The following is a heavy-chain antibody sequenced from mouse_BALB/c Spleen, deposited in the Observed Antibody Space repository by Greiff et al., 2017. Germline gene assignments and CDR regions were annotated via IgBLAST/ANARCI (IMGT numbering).Heavy chain of an antibody. J-gene: IGHJ2*01. Sequence: QVTLKVSGPGILQPSQTLSLTCSFSGFSLSTSGMGVSWIRQPSGKGLEWLAHIYWDDDKRYNPSLKSRLTISKDTSRNQVFLKITSVDTADTATYYCARRAFYDGYYYFDYWGQGTTLTVSS. CDR3: ARRAFYDGYYYFDY. CDR1: GFSLSTSGMG. CDR2: IYWDDDK. V-gene: IGHV8-12*01. D-gene: IGHD2-3*01.